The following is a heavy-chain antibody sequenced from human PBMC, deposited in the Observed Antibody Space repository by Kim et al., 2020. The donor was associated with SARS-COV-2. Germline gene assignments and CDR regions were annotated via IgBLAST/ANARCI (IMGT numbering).Heavy chain of an antibody. D-gene: IGHD2-21*02. Sequence: KSRVTISVDTSKNQFSLKLSSVTAADTAVYYCAREQDGWIGTATEYGMDVWGQGTTVTVSS. V-gene: IGHV4-31*02. CDR3: AREQDGWIGTATEYGMDV. J-gene: IGHJ6*02.